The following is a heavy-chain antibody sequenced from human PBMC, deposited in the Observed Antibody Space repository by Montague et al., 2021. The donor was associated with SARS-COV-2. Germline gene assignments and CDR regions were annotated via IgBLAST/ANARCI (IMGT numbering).Heavy chain of an antibody. CDR2: IYNSGTT. D-gene: IGHD4-17*01. Sequence: SETLSLTCTVSGDSTSCPNCYWGWIRQAPGKGLDWIGTIYNSGTTCYXPSLKSRLTISIDTSKNQFSLKLTSVTAADTAVYYCARHRNYGDHSLDNWFHPWGQGTLVTVSS. V-gene: IGHV4-39*01. J-gene: IGHJ5*02. CDR1: GDSTSCPNCY. CDR3: ARHRNYGDHSLDNWFHP.